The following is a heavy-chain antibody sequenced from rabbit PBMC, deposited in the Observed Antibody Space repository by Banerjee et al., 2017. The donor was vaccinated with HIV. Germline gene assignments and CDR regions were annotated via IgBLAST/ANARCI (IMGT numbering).Heavy chain of an antibody. CDR1: GIDFSSNYY. CDR3: ARGGYSYGEYDL. V-gene: IGHV1S43*01. J-gene: IGHJ3*01. Sequence: QEQLEESGGDLVKPEGSLTLTCKASGIDFSSNYYMCWVRQAPGKGLELIACIYTGSGSTCYASWVNGRFTISRSTSLNTVDLKMTSLTAADTATYLCARGGYSYGEYDLWGPGTLVTVS. D-gene: IGHD6-1*01. CDR2: IYTGSGST.